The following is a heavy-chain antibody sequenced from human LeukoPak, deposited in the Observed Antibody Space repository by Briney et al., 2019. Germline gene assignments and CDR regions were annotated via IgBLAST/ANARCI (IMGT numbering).Heavy chain of an antibody. CDR2: ISYDGSNK. D-gene: IGHD3-22*01. CDR1: GFTFSSYG. J-gene: IGHJ4*02. CDR3: ARDRGWLLQRTYTFDY. Sequence: GGSLRLSCAASGFTFSSYGMHWVRQAPGKGLEWVAVISYDGSNKYYADSVKGRFTISRDNSKNTLYLQMNSLRAEDTAVYYCARDRGWLLQRTYTFDYWGQGTLVTVSS. V-gene: IGHV3-30*03.